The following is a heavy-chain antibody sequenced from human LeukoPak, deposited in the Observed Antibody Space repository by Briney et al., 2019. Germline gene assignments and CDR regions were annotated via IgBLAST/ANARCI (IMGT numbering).Heavy chain of an antibody. V-gene: IGHV4-59*01. CDR3: ARFAYGGYYFDY. J-gene: IGHJ4*02. D-gene: IGHD4-23*01. CDR1: GGSISSYY. Sequence: SSETLSLTCTVSGGSISSYYWGWIRQPPGKGLEYIGFIYYTGSINYDSSLKSRVTISVDTSKNLFSLKLSSVTAADTAVYYCARFAYGGYYFDYWGRGALVTVSS. CDR2: IYYTGSI.